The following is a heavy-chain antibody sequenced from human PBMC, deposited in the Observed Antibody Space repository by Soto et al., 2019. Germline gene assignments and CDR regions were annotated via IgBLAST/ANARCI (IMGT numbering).Heavy chain of an antibody. J-gene: IGHJ5*02. CDR3: ARHEEIAAVNLFDP. D-gene: IGHD6-13*01. CDR1: GGSISSSSYY. CDR2: IYYSGST. Sequence: SETLSLTCTVSGGSISSSSYYWGWIRQPPGKGLEWIGSIYYSGSTYYNPSLKSRVTISVDTSKNQFSLKLSSVTAADTAVYYCARHEEIAAVNLFDPWGQGTLVTVSS. V-gene: IGHV4-39*01.